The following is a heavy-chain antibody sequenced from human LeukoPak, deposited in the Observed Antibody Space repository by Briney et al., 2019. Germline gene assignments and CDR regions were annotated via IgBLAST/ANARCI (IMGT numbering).Heavy chain of an antibody. Sequence: SETLSLTCTVSGGSISSGDYYWSWIRQPPGKGLEWIGYIYYSGSTYYNPSLKSRVTISVDTSKNQFSLKLSSVTAADTAVYYCARAAPHPRYCSSTSCQRLDYYYYGMDVWGQGTTVTVSS. J-gene: IGHJ6*02. D-gene: IGHD2-2*01. CDR1: GGSISSGDYY. V-gene: IGHV4-30-4*01. CDR3: ARAAPHPRYCSSTSCQRLDYYYYGMDV. CDR2: IYYSGST.